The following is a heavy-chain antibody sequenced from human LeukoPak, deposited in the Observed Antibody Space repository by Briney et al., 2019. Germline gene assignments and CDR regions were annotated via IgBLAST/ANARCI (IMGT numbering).Heavy chain of an antibody. CDR3: AKATDYYDSSGYYQALDY. J-gene: IGHJ4*02. V-gene: IGHV3-48*04. Sequence: PGGSLRLSCAASGFTFSSYSMNWVRQAPGKGLEWVSYICSSSSTIYYADSVKGRFTISRDNAKNSLYLQMNSLRAEDTAVYYCAKATDYYDSSGYYQALDYWGQGTLVTVSS. CDR1: GFTFSSYS. D-gene: IGHD3-22*01. CDR2: ICSSSSTI.